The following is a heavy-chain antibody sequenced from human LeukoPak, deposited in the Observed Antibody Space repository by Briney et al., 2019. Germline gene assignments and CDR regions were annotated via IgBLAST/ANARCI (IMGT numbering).Heavy chain of an antibody. CDR1: DGSISGDNYY. D-gene: IGHD2-21*01. CDR3: ARGARFFAYYDY. J-gene: IGHJ4*02. Sequence: PSQTLSLTCTVSDGSISGDNYYWSWIRQLPGKGLEWIGYIYNGGTTYYNPSLKSRVIISVDTSKNQFSLKLKSVTAADTAMYYCARGARFFAYYDYWGQGTLATVSS. CDR2: IYNGGTT. V-gene: IGHV4-31*03.